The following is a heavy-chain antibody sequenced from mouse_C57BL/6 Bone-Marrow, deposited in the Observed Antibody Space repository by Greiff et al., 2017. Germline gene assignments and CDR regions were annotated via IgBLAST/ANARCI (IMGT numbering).Heavy chain of an antibody. V-gene: IGHV1-55*01. CDR2: IYPGSGST. D-gene: IGHD1-1*01. J-gene: IGHJ2*01. Sequence: QVQLQQPGAELVKPGASVKMSCKASGYTFTSYWITWVKQRPGQGLEWIGDIYPGSGSTNYNEKFKSKATLTVDKSSSTAYMQLSSLTSEDSAVYYCARAYGSSYWGQGTTLTVSS. CDR3: ARAYGSSY. CDR1: GYTFTSYW.